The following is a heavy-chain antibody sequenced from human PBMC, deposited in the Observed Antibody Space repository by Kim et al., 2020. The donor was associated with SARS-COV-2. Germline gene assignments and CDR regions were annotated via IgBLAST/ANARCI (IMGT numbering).Heavy chain of an antibody. V-gene: IGHV3-53*01. CDR3: VRYEH. Sequence: YADSVEGRFTISRDNSKNTVYLQMNSLTVDDAATYYCVRYEHWSQGALVTVSS. J-gene: IGHJ1*01.